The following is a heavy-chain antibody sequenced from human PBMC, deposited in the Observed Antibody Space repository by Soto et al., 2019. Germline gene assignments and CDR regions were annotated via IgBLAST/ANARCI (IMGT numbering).Heavy chain of an antibody. Sequence: QVHLQESGPGLVTPSGTLSLTCIVSGDSISGPSWWNWVRQSPGKGLEWIGEVHRSGNSNYNPSHRSGVSVSLDNSKNQFYLNLNSVTAADTATYYCARVRQGCSANSCDFDPWGQGAQVTISS. J-gene: IGHJ5*01. V-gene: IGHV4-4*02. CDR1: GDSISGPSW. CDR2: VHRSGNS. D-gene: IGHD2-15*01. CDR3: ARVRQGCSANSCDFDP.